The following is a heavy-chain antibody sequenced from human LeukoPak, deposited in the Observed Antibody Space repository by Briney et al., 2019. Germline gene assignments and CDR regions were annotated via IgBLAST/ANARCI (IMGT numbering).Heavy chain of an antibody. CDR3: ARRVPYGSASYELDT. Sequence: PLETLSLTCTVSSGSISSNSYYWAWIRQPPGKGLEWIGSINYSGSTYYNPSLKSRVTMAVDTSKNQFSLRLSSVTAADTAVFYCARRVPYGSASYELDTWGQGTLVTVSS. J-gene: IGHJ5*02. CDR2: INYSGST. D-gene: IGHD3-10*01. CDR1: SGSISSNSYY. V-gene: IGHV4-39*01.